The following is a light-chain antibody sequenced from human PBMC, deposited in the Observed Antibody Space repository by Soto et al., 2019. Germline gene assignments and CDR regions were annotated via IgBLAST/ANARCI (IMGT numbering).Light chain of an antibody. CDR1: QSVSSS. CDR2: DAS. V-gene: IGKV3-11*01. Sequence: EIVMTQSPATLSVSPGERATLSCRASQSVSSSLAWYQQQPGQAPRLLIYDASNRATGIPAKFSGSGSGTDFTLTISTLEPEDFAVYYCQQRSNWPPTFGGGTKVDI. J-gene: IGKJ4*01. CDR3: QQRSNWPPT.